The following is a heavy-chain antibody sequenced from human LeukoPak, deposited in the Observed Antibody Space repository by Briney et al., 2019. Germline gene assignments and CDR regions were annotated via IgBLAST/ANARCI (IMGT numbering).Heavy chain of an antibody. J-gene: IGHJ5*02. CDR1: GFTFGSHA. Sequence: GGSLRLSCVASGFTFGSHAMAWVRHTPEKGLEWVSVIRSDTGTDYADSVKGRFTVSRDNSKNTLYLQMNSLRAEDTALYYCATSGYSGYDRPSWGQGTLVSVFS. D-gene: IGHD5-12*01. CDR3: ATSGYSGYDRPS. CDR2: IRSDTGT. V-gene: IGHV3-23*01.